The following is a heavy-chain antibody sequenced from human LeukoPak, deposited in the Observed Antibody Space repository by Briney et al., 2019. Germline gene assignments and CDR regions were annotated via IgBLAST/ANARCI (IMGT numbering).Heavy chain of an antibody. Sequence: ASVKVSCKASGYTFTSYYMHWVRQATGQGLEWMGWMNPNSGNTGYTQNFQGRVTFTRNTSIRTAYMELSSLRSQDTAVYYCVRGASRSFDLWGPGTLVTVSS. V-gene: IGHV1-8*03. CDR1: GYTFTSYY. CDR2: MNPNSGNT. J-gene: IGHJ4*02. CDR3: VRGASRSFDL.